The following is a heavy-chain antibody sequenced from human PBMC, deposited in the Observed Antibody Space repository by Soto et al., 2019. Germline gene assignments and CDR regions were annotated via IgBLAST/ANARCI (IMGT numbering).Heavy chain of an antibody. Sequence: SETLSLTCAVSGYSISSGYYWGWIRQPPGEGLEWIGCMSHSGRTYNNPSLKSRVTISRDTSKNQFSLLLTSVTAADTAVYFCAGYTDGWTNDYWGQGTLVTVSS. J-gene: IGHJ4*02. CDR3: AGYTDGWTNDY. V-gene: IGHV4-38-2*01. CDR1: GYSISSGYY. D-gene: IGHD6-19*01. CDR2: MSHSGRT.